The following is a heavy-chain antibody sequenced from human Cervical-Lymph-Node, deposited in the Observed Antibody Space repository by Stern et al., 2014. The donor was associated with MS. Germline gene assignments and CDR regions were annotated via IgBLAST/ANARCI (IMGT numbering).Heavy chain of an antibody. V-gene: IGHV3-9*01. J-gene: IGHJ3*01. Sequence: EVQLVESGGGLVQPGGSLRLSCVAPGIAFGDFAMDWVRPAPGEGLEWVSGISWNSVNIAYSDSVKGRFAISRDNGKNSLFLQMDSLRPEDTALYYCAKDKGFGEFPDILDLWGQGTMVTVSS. CDR2: ISWNSVNI. D-gene: IGHD3-10*01. CDR3: AKDKGFGEFPDILDL. CDR1: GIAFGDFA.